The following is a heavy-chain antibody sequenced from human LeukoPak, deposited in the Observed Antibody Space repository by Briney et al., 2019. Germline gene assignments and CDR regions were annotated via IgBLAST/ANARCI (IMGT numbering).Heavy chain of an antibody. CDR2: ISGSGGST. V-gene: IGHV3-23*01. CDR3: AKDQPGGQKRYYYGSGSPTLDY. CDR1: GFTFSSYA. J-gene: IGHJ4*02. D-gene: IGHD3-10*01. Sequence: PGGSLRLSCAASGFTFSSYAMSWVRQAPGKGLEWVSAISGSGGSTYYADSVKGRFTISRDNSKNTLYLQMNSLRAEDTAVYYCAKDQPGGQKRYYYGSGSPTLDYWGQGTLVTVSS.